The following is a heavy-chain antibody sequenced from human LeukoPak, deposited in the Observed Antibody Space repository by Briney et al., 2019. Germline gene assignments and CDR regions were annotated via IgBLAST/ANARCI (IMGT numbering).Heavy chain of an antibody. D-gene: IGHD1-26*01. Sequence: GGSLRLSCAASGFTFSSYEMNWVRQAPGKGLEWVSYISSSGSTIYYADSVKGRFTISRDNAKNSVFLQMNGLRAEDTAVYYCVRAFMGAGDSWGQGTLVTVSS. CDR2: ISSSGSTI. J-gene: IGHJ4*02. V-gene: IGHV3-48*03. CDR1: GFTFSSYE. CDR3: VRAFMGAGDS.